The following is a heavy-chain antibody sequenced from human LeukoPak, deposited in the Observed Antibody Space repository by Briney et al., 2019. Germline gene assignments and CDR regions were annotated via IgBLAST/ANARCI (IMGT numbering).Heavy chain of an antibody. Sequence: GGSLRLSCAASGFTFSSYAMSWVRQAPGKGLEWVSAISGSGGSTYYADSVKGRFTISRDNSKNTLYLQMNSLRAEDTAVYYCAKASGIAAAGTRHFDYWGQGTLVTVSS. V-gene: IGHV3-23*01. CDR1: GFTFSSYA. D-gene: IGHD6-13*01. J-gene: IGHJ4*02. CDR2: ISGSGGST. CDR3: AKASGIAAAGTRHFDY.